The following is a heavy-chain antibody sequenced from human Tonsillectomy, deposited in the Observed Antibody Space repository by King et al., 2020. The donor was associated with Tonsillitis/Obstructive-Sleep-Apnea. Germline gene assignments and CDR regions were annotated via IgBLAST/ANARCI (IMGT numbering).Heavy chain of an antibody. D-gene: IGHD1-7*01. V-gene: IGHV5-51*01. Sequence: VQLVESGAEVKKPEESLKISCKGSGYRFTSHWIGWVRQMPGKGLEWMGIIYPSDSDTRYSPSFQGQVTISADKSISTAYLQWSSLKASDTAIYYCARSAPGTGNTPFEYWGQGTLVTVSS. CDR3: ARSAPGTGNTPFEY. CDR2: IYPSDSDT. CDR1: GYRFTSHW. J-gene: IGHJ4*02.